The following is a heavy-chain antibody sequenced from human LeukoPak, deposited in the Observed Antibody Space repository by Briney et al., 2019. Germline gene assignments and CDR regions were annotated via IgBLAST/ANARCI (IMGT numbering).Heavy chain of an antibody. CDR2: ISSSSSYI. J-gene: IGHJ4*02. D-gene: IGHD4-17*01. CDR3: ARILSGFGYGDLDY. CDR1: GFTFSSYS. V-gene: IGHV3-21*04. Sequence: GGSLRLSCAASGFTFSSYSMNWVRQAPGKGLEWVSSISSSSSYIYYADSVKGRFTISRDSSKNTLYLQMNSLRAEDTAVYYCARILSGFGYGDLDYWGQGTLVTVSS.